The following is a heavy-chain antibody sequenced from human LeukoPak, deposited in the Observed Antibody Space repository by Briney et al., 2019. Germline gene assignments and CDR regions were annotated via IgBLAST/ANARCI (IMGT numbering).Heavy chain of an antibody. V-gene: IGHV3-15*01. D-gene: IGHD3-9*01. CDR3: TTDGSLRYFDH. CDR1: GFIFRNAW. Sequence: PGGSLRLSCAASGFIFRNAWMIWVRQSPGKGRECVGRMKSKTDGVTTDYAAPVKGIFTISRDDSKRTLYLQMNSLKTEDTAVYYCTTDGSLRYFDHWGQGTLVTVSS. CDR2: MKSKTDGVTT. J-gene: IGHJ4*02.